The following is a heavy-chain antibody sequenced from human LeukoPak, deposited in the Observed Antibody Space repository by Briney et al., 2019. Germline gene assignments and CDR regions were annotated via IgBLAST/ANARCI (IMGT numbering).Heavy chain of an antibody. Sequence: GESLKISCKGSGYSFTSYWIGWVRQMPGKGLEWMGIIYPDASDIRYSPSFQGQVTISADKSINTAYLQWSSLKASDTAIYYCATTPYHSSNGYPDYWGQGTPVTVSS. CDR2: IYPDASDI. J-gene: IGHJ4*02. CDR1: GYSFTSYW. CDR3: ATTPYHSSNGYPDY. D-gene: IGHD3-22*01. V-gene: IGHV5-51*01.